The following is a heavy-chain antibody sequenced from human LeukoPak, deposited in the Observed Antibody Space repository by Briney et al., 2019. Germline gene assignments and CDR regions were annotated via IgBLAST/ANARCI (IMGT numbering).Heavy chain of an antibody. CDR2: ISSSSSYI. CDR1: GFTFSSYS. CDR3: ARDQEGSWFDP. V-gene: IGHV3-21*01. J-gene: IGHJ5*02. Sequence: GGSLRLSCAASGFTFSSYSMNWVRQAPGKGLEWVSSISSSSSYIYYADSVKGRFTISRDNATNSLYLQMNSLRAEDTAVYYCARDQEGSWFDPWGQGSLVTVSS.